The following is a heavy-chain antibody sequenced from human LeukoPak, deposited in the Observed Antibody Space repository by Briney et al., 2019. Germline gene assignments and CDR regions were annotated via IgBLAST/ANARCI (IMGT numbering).Heavy chain of an antibody. CDR1: GFTFSSYA. CDR2: ISGSGGST. V-gene: IGHV3-23*01. Sequence: GGSLRLSCAASGFTFSSYAMSWVRLAPGKGLEWVSAISGSGGSTYYADSVKGRFTISRDNSKNTLYLQMNSLRAEDTAVYYCARVREDYNWNIDAFDIWGQGTMVTVSS. J-gene: IGHJ3*02. D-gene: IGHD1/OR15-1a*01. CDR3: ARVREDYNWNIDAFDI.